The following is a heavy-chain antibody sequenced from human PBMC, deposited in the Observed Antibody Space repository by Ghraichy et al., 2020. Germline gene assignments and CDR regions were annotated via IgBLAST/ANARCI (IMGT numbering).Heavy chain of an antibody. CDR1: GGSIRSQF. V-gene: IGHV4-59*11. CDR3: ARKSGAHDY. J-gene: IGHJ4*02. D-gene: IGHD1-26*01. Sequence: SETLSLTCTVSGGSIRSQFWTWIRKPPGKGLEWIGYVSYSGNTNYNPSLKSRVTISVDTSKNQLSLKLHSVTAADTAVYYCARKSGAHDYWGQGTLVTVSS. CDR2: VSYSGNT.